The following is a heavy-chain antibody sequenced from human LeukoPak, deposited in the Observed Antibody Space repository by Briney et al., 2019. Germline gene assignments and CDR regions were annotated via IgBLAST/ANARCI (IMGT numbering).Heavy chain of an antibody. CDR2: ISSSSSYI. Sequence: GGSLRLSCAASGFTFSSYWMSWVRQAPGKGLEWVSSISSSSSYIYYADSVKGRFTISRDNAKNSLYLQMNSLRAEDTAVYYCARDDYGEQWLRGQGTLVTVSS. D-gene: IGHD6-19*01. CDR1: GFTFSSYW. CDR3: ARDDYGEQWL. J-gene: IGHJ4*02. V-gene: IGHV3-21*01.